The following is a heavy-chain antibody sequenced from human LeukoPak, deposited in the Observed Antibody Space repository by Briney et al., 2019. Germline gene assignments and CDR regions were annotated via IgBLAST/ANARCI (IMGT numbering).Heavy chain of an antibody. J-gene: IGHJ4*02. CDR2: ISAHSGNT. V-gene: IGHV1-18*01. CDR1: GYTFTGYG. CDR3: ARAHSSGWYVGDY. Sequence: AASVKVSCKASGYTFTGYGITWVRQAPGQGLEWMGWISAHSGNTEYAQKFQGRVTMTTDTSTSIAYMELRSLKSDDTAVYYCARAHSSGWYVGDYWGQGTLVTV. D-gene: IGHD6-19*01.